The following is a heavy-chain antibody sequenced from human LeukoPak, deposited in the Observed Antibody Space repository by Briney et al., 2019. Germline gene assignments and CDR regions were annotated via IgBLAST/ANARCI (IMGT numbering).Heavy chain of an antibody. CDR3: ARAKFTNYALDI. J-gene: IGHJ3*02. Sequence: SETLSLTCTVSGGSISSYYWTWVRQPPGKGLEWIGFIYYSGTFNYNPSLNSRVNMSIDTSKKQFSLKLSSVTAADTAAYFCARAKFTNYALDIWGQGTMVTVSS. CDR1: GGSISSYY. CDR2: IYYSGTF. D-gene: IGHD2-8*01. V-gene: IGHV4-59*01.